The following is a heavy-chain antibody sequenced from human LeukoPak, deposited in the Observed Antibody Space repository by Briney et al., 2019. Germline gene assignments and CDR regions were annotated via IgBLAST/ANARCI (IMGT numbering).Heavy chain of an antibody. D-gene: IGHD2-15*01. Sequence: GASVKVSCKASGYTFTSYGISWVRQAPGQGLEWMGWLSAYNGNTNYAQKLQGRVTMTTDTSTSTAYMELRSLRSDDTAVYYCASPSSQYCSGGSCYGMDVWGQGTTVTVSS. J-gene: IGHJ6*02. CDR2: LSAYNGNT. V-gene: IGHV1-18*01. CDR1: GYTFTSYG. CDR3: ASPSSQYCSGGSCYGMDV.